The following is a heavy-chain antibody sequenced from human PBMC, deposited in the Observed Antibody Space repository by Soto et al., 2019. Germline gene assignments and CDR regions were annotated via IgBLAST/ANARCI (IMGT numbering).Heavy chain of an antibody. J-gene: IGHJ4*02. Sequence: GGSLRLSCAASGFTFSSHAMGWLRQAPGTEPEWVAFVDGSGAYSSFNDSATTQFSTLTLHAALPLYLQMNSLRAEDTGRYFCAKEIFAAAYAATSAFDWWGQGTLVTFSS. V-gene: IGHV3-23*02. D-gene: IGHD2-8*01. CDR2: VDGSGAYS. CDR3: AKEIFAAAYAATSAFDW. CDR1: GFTFSSHA.